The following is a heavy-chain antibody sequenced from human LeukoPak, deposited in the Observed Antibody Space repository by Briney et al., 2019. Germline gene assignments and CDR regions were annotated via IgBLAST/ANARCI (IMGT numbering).Heavy chain of an antibody. CDR1: GFTVSRNY. V-gene: IGHV3-53*01. J-gene: IGHJ4*02. CDR2: IFSGGST. Sequence: GGSLRLSCAASGFTVSRNYMSWVRQAPVKGLEWDSVIFSGGSTYYADAAKGRFTISRDNSKNTLYLAMNSLRARDAAMFYCATLRGTYHYDSRGSYYDYWGQATMVTVSS. CDR3: ATLRGTYHYDSRGSYYDY. D-gene: IGHD3-22*01.